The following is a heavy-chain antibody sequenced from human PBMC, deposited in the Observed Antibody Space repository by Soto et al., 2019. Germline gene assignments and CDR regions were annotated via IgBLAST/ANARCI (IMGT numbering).Heavy chain of an antibody. CDR1: GGTFSSYT. CDR3: ARVYKGGGYDSYYYYYMDV. CDR2: IIPILGIA. Sequence: ASVKVSCKASGGTFSSYTISWVRQAPGQGLEWMGRIIPILGIANYAQKFQGRVTITADKSTSTAYMELSSLRSEDTAVYYCARVYKGGGYDSYYYYYMDVWGKGTTVTVSS. V-gene: IGHV1-69*02. J-gene: IGHJ6*03. D-gene: IGHD5-12*01.